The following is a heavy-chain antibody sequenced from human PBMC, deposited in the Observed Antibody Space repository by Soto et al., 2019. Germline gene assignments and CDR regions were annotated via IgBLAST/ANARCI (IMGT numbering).Heavy chain of an antibody. CDR2: INPYNGDT. J-gene: IGHJ4*02. D-gene: IGHD3-9*01. Sequence: QVQLVQSGPEVKKPGASVKVSCKASGYTFSSYGIGWVRQAPGQGLEWMGWINPYNGDTNYAQKLQGRVTMTTDTCTTTAYMELRSLRSDDTAVYYCARGYYDVLTGDRYFDYWGQGTLVTVSS. CDR3: ARGYYDVLTGDRYFDY. CDR1: GYTFSSYG. V-gene: IGHV1-18*01.